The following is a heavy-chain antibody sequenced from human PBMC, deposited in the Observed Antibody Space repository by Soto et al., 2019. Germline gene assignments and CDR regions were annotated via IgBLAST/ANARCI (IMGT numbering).Heavy chain of an antibody. CDR2: FDPEDGET. CDR1: GYTLTELS. Sequence: ASVKVSCKVSGYTLTELSMHWVRQAPGKGLEWMGGFDPEDGETIYAQKFQGRVTMTEDTSTDTAYMELSSLRSEDTAVYYCATSSGSYYKFYYYMDVWGKGTTVTVSS. J-gene: IGHJ6*03. D-gene: IGHD3-10*01. V-gene: IGHV1-24*01. CDR3: ATSSGSYYKFYYYMDV.